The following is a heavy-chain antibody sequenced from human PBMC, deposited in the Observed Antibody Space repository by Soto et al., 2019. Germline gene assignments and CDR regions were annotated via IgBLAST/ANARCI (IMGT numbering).Heavy chain of an antibody. CDR3: ARVKIWFGELVYYYGMDV. CDR2: IYYSGPT. V-gene: IGHV4-30-4*01. D-gene: IGHD3-10*01. Sequence: QVQLQESGPGLVKPSQTLSLTCTVSGGSISSGDYYWSWIRHPPGKGLEWIGYIYYSGPTNYNPSLKSRVTISVDPSKNPFSLKLSSVTAADPAVYYCARVKIWFGELVYYYGMDVWGQGTTVTVSS. J-gene: IGHJ6*02. CDR1: GGSISSGDYY.